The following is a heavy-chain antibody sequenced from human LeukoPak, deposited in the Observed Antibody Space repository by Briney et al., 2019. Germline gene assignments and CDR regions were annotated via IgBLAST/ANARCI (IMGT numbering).Heavy chain of an antibody. CDR1: GGSISSGSYY. CDR2: IYTSGST. CDR3: AREDCSSTSCGAMDV. J-gene: IGHJ6*04. V-gene: IGHV4-61*02. D-gene: IGHD2-2*01. Sequence: SETLSLTCTVSGGSISSGSYYWSWIRQPAGKGLEWIGRIYTSGSTNYNPSLKSRVTISVDTSKNQFSLKLSSVTAADTAVYYCAREDCSSTSCGAMDVWGKGTTVTVSS.